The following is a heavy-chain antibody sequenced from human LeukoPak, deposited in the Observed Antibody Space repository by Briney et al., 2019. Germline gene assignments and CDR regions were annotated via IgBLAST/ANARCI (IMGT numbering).Heavy chain of an antibody. D-gene: IGHD3-10*01. Sequence: ASVKVSCKASGYTFTGYYMHWVRQAPGQGLEWMGWINPNRGGTNYARKFQGRVTMTRDTSISTAYMELSRLRSDDTAVYYCAKDRYGSYASYFDYWGQGTLVTVSS. J-gene: IGHJ4*02. V-gene: IGHV1-2*02. CDR2: INPNRGGT. CDR1: GYTFTGYY. CDR3: AKDRYGSYASYFDY.